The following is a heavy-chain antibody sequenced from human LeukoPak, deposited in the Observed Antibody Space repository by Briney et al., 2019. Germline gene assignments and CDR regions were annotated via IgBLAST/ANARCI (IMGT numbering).Heavy chain of an antibody. J-gene: IGHJ4*02. CDR1: GYTFTTYY. Sequence: ASVKVSCKASGYTFTTYYMHWVRQAPGQGLEWMGIINPGSGSTNYAQNFQGRVTMTRDTSTSTVYMELSSLRSEDTAVYFCARDLQARVALYSPDFWGQGTLVTVSS. CDR2: INPGSGST. V-gene: IGHV1-46*01. CDR3: ARDLQARVALYSPDF. D-gene: IGHD2-21*01.